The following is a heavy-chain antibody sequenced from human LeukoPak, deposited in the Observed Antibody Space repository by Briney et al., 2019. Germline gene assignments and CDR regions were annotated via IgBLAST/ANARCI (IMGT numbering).Heavy chain of an antibody. CDR3: ARFDSSSWYPPFDY. V-gene: IGHV1-2*02. CDR1: GYTFTGYY. D-gene: IGHD6-13*01. CDR2: INPNSGGT. J-gene: IGHJ4*02. Sequence: GASVKVSCKASGYTFTGYYMHWVRQAPGQGLEWMGWINPNSGGTNYAQKFQGRVTMTRDTSISTAYMELSRLRSDDTAVYYCARFDSSSWYPPFDYWGQGTLVTVS.